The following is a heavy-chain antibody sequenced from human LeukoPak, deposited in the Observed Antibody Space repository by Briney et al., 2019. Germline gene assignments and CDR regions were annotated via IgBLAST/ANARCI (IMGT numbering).Heavy chain of an antibody. CDR1: GFIFSDYG. CDR2: TRFDGSIK. CDR3: ARWGGTRQYYFDY. J-gene: IGHJ4*02. D-gene: IGHD1-1*01. Sequence: GGSLRLSCAVSGFIFSDYGFHWVRQAPGKGLEWVAVTRFDGSIKQYADSVKGRFTVSRDDSKNTLYLQMNFLKSEDTAVYYCARWGGTRQYYFDYWGQGTLVTVSS. V-gene: IGHV3-33*01.